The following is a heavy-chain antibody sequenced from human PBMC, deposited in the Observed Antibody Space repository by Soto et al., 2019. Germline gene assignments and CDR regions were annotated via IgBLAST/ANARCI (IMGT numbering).Heavy chain of an antibody. Sequence: GGSLSLSCAASGFTFSSYAMSWVRQAPGKGLEWVSAISGSGGSTYYADSVKGRFTISRDNSKNTLYLQMNSLRAEDTAVYYCAKDWVITTFLIPTFDYWGQGTLVTVSS. CDR3: AKDWVITTFLIPTFDY. CDR2: ISGSGGST. V-gene: IGHV3-23*01. D-gene: IGHD3-22*01. J-gene: IGHJ4*02. CDR1: GFTFSSYA.